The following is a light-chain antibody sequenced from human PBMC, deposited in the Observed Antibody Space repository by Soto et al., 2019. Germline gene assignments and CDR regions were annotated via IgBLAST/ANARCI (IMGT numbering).Light chain of an antibody. CDR3: QVPTNWPPSIH. CDR2: DAS. Sequence: IVLTQSPGTLSLSPGERATLSCSASHSVSTYLAWYQQKTGQAPRLLIYDASNRATDIPARFSGSGSGTDFTLTISGLEPEDFAVYYCQVPTNWPPSIHFGQRTRLEIK. V-gene: IGKV3-11*01. CDR1: HSVSTY. J-gene: IGKJ5*01.